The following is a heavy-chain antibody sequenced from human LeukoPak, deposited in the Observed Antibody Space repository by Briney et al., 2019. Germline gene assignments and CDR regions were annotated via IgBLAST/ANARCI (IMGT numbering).Heavy chain of an antibody. CDR3: ASRSSSSSVDY. CDR1: GFTFSSYW. CDR2: INSDGSST. Sequence: PGGSLRLSCAASGFTFSSYWMHWVGQAPGKGLVWVSRINSDGSSTSYADSVKGRFTISRDNAKNTLYLQMNSLRAEDTAVYYCASRSSSSSVDYWGQGTLVTVSS. J-gene: IGHJ4*02. D-gene: IGHD6-6*01. V-gene: IGHV3-74*01.